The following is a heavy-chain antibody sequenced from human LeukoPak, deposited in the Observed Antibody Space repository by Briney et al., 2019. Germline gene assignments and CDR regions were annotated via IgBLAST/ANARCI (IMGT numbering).Heavy chain of an antibody. Sequence: SETLSLTCAVYGGTFSGYYWSWLRQFPGKGLEWIGEINHSGTTNQKPSLKSRFSISADTSKNQFSLRLTSVTAANTAIYYCARGVQSHYYDSSGYGRYFDSWGQGTPVTVSS. CDR3: ARGVQSHYYDSSGYGRYFDS. J-gene: IGHJ4*02. CDR2: INHSGTT. D-gene: IGHD3-22*01. CDR1: GGTFSGYY. V-gene: IGHV4-34*01.